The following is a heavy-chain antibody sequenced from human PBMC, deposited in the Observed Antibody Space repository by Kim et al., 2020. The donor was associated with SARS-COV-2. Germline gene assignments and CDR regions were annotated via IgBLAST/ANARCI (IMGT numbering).Heavy chain of an antibody. CDR2: FYNGDGT. CDR1: GFSVSGNY. V-gene: IGHV3-53*01. CDR3: ATRDGYNYYYFDH. J-gene: IGHJ4*02. D-gene: IGHD5-12*01. Sequence: GGSLRLSCAVSGFSVSGNYMSWVRQAPGKGLEWVSVFYNGDGTFYADSMKGRFTISRDKSMNTLYLQMNNVRAEDTAVDYCATRDGYNYYYFDHWGQGTLVTVAS.